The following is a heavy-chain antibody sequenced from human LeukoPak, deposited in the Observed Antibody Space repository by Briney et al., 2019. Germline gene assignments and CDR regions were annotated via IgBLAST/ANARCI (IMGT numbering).Heavy chain of an antibody. CDR2: VYSGGTS. CDR3: ARQSQHSGYQAPDS. Sequence: KPSETLSLTCTVSGGSISNFWWSWLRQPAGKGLEWIGRVYSGGTSNYNPSLKSRVIMSADTSKNQFSLKLSSVTAADTAVYYCARQSQHSGYQAPDSWGQGTLVTVSS. J-gene: IGHJ4*02. V-gene: IGHV4-4*07. CDR1: GGSISNFW. D-gene: IGHD5-12*01.